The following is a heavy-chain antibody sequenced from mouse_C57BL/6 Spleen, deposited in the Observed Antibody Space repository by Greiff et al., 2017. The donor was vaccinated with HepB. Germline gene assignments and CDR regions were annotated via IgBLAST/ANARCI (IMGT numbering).Heavy chain of an antibody. CDR1: GYSITSGYY. V-gene: IGHV3-6*01. J-gene: IGHJ1*03. CDR3: ARGGAYDYYWYFDV. CDR2: ISYDGSN. Sequence: EVQLVESGPGLVKPSQSLSLTCSVPGYSITSGYYWNWIRQFPGNKLEWMGYISYDGSNNYNPSLKNRISLTRDTSKNQFFLKLNSVTTEDTATYYCARGGAYDYYWYFDVWGTGTTVTVSS. D-gene: IGHD2-4*01.